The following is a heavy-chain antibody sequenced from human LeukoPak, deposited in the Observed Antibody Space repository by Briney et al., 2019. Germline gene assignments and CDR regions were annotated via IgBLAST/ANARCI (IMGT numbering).Heavy chain of an antibody. D-gene: IGHD3-22*01. CDR3: AREDYYDSSGYSY. V-gene: IGHV3-48*02. CDR2: ISSRSSTI. Sequence: GGSLRPSCAASGFTFSSYTMNWVRQAPGKGLEWVSYISSRSSTIYYADSVKGRFTISRDNAKNSLYLQMNSLRDEDTAVYYCAREDYYDSSGYSYWGQGTLVTVSS. CDR1: GFTFSSYT. J-gene: IGHJ4*02.